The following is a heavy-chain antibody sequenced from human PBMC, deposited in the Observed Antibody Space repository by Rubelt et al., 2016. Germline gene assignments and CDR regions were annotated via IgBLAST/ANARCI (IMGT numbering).Heavy chain of an antibody. J-gene: IGHJ4*02. D-gene: IGHD3-16*01. CDR1: GGSISSSSYY. Sequence: QLQLQESGPGLVKPSETLSLTCIVSGGSISSSSYYWGWIRQSPGKGLEWIGSIYYSGSTYCNPSLKSRVTISVDTSKNQFSLKLGSVISADTTVYYWVRGGTIRTFDHWGQGTLVTVSS. CDR3: VRGGTIRTFDH. V-gene: IGHV4-39*01. CDR2: IYYSGST.